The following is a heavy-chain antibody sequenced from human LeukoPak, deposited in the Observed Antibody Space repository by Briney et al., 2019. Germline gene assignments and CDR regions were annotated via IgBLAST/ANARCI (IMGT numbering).Heavy chain of an antibody. D-gene: IGHD6-19*01. Sequence: ASVKVSCKTSGYTFTSYSISWVRQAPGQGLEWLGWISTYNGNTNYAQKLQGRVTMTTDTSTSTAYMELRSLRSDDTAVYYCARDYSSGWPNFDYWGQGTLVTVSS. CDR2: ISTYNGNT. CDR3: ARDYSSGWPNFDY. V-gene: IGHV1-18*01. CDR1: GYTFTSYS. J-gene: IGHJ4*02.